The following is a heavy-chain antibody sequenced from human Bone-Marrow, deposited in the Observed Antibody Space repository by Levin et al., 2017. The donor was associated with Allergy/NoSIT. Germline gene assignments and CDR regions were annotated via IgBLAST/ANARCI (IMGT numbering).Heavy chain of an antibody. CDR2: IKQDGSEK. Sequence: LSLTCAASGFTFRSYWMSWVRQAPGKGLEWVANIKQDGSEKYYVDSVKGRFTISRDNAKNSLYLQMNSLRAEDTAVYYCARGFRITIFGVVTGQWDYWGQGTLVTVSS. CDR1: GFTFRSYW. D-gene: IGHD3-3*01. J-gene: IGHJ4*02. V-gene: IGHV3-7*01. CDR3: ARGFRITIFGVVTGQWDY.